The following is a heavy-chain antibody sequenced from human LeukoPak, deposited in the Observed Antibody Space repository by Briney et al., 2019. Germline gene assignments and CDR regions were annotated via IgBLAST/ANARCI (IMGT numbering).Heavy chain of an antibody. CDR2: INWNSDSI. Sequence: GRSLRLSCAASGFTFDDYAMHWARQAPGKGLQWVSSINWNSDSIGYADSVKGRFTISRDNAKNSLYPQMDSLRPEDTAFYYCAKANSGSYYGDFDYWGQGTLVTVPS. J-gene: IGHJ4*02. V-gene: IGHV3-9*01. D-gene: IGHD1-26*01. CDR1: GFTFDDYA. CDR3: AKANSGSYYGDFDY.